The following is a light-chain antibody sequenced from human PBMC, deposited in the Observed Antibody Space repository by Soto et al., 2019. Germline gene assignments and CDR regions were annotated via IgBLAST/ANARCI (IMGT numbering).Light chain of an antibody. CDR3: QQSYSTPPFT. Sequence: DVQMTQSPSSLSASVGDRVTISCRASQNVNNYLNWYQQKPGKAPKLLIYAASRLQGGVQPRFSGSGSGTDFTLTISSLQPEDFATYYCQQSYSTPPFTFGQGTNLEI. J-gene: IGKJ2*01. CDR1: QNVNNY. CDR2: AAS. V-gene: IGKV1-39*01.